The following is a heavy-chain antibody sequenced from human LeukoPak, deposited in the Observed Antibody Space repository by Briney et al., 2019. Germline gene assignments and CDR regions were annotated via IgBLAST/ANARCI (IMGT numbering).Heavy chain of an antibody. CDR3: ARDRGSWYMGY. V-gene: IGHV3-9*01. CDR1: GFTFDDYA. Sequence: PGGSLRLSCAASGFTFDDYAMHWVRQAPGKGLEWVSGISWNSGSIGYADSVKGRFTISRDNAKNSLYLQMNSLRAEDTAVYYCARDRGSWYMGYWGQGTLVTVSS. CDR2: ISWNSGSI. J-gene: IGHJ4*02. D-gene: IGHD6-13*01.